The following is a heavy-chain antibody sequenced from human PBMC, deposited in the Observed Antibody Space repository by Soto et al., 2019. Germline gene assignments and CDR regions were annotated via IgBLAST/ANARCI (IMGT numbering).Heavy chain of an antibody. CDR3: VRRVSGNYDY. Sequence: EVQLAESGGGMVQPGGSLRLSCVASGFTFSSYDMHWVRQAPGKGLEYVSSISSNGGTTYYGNSVKGRFTISRDNPKNTLYLQMGSRRADDMAVYYCVRRVSGNYDYWGQGTLVTVSS. J-gene: IGHJ4*02. CDR1: GFTFSSYD. D-gene: IGHD1-7*01. CDR2: ISSNGGTT. V-gene: IGHV3-64*01.